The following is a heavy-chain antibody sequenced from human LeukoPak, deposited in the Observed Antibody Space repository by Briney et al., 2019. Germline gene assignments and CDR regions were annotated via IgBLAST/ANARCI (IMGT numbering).Heavy chain of an antibody. J-gene: IGHJ4*02. V-gene: IGHV1-46*01. CDR2: INPSGGST. D-gene: IGHD3-22*01. CDR1: GYTFTSYY. CDR3: ARARVAMIVVVAFDY. Sequence: PSASVKVSCKASGYTFTSYYMHWVRQAPGQGLEWMGLINPSGGSTSYAQKFQGRVTMTRDTSTSTVYMELSSLRSEDTAVYYCARARVAMIVVVAFDYWGQGTLVTVSS.